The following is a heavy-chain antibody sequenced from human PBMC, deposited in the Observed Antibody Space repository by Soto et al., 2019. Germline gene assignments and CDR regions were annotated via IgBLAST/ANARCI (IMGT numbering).Heavy chain of an antibody. CDR2: IHYSGIT. V-gene: IGHV4-39*02. D-gene: IGHD3-10*01. CDR1: GGSITNHDKY. CDR3: ARVLWSGESPLDY. J-gene: IGHJ4*02. Sequence: SETLSVPYSVAGGSITNHDKYWGWIRQSPGKGLDWIGTIHYSGITYYNPSLKSRVTISVDTSKNQFSLKLNSVTAADTAVYFCARVLWSGESPLDYWGQGTLVTVSS.